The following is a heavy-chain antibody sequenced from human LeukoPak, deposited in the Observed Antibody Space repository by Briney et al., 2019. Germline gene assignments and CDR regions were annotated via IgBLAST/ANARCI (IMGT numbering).Heavy chain of an antibody. Sequence: PSETLSLTXTVSGYSISSANYWAWIRQPPGKALEWIGSIYHSGSTYYNPSLKSRVTISVDTSKNEFSLKLSSVTAADTAVYYCARSGSSGYYPTRGYYFDYWGQGTLVTVSS. CDR2: IYHSGST. J-gene: IGHJ4*02. D-gene: IGHD3-22*01. CDR1: GYSISSANY. V-gene: IGHV4-38-2*02. CDR3: ARSGSSGYYPTRGYYFDY.